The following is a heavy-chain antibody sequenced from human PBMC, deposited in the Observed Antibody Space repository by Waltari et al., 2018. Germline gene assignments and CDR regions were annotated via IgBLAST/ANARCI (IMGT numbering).Heavy chain of an antibody. J-gene: IGHJ4*02. CDR2: ISQDGSNK. D-gene: IGHD3-3*01. CDR1: GFSFSNYA. CDR3: AKGNVRVEGLTRDWDH. V-gene: IGHV3-30*18. Sequence: QVQLVESGGGVVQPGRSLKLSCEASGFSFSNYAIHWVRQAPGKGLEWVAVISQDGSNKNYGDSVKGRFTVSRDNSKNTLYLQIDSLRAEDTAVYYCAKGNVRVEGLTRDWDHWGQGTLVTVSS.